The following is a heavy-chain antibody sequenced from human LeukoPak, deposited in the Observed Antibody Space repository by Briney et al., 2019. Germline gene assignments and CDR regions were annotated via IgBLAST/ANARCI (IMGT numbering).Heavy chain of an antibody. D-gene: IGHD6-19*01. Sequence: GGSLRLSCAASGFTFSSYGMSWVRQAPGKGLEWVANIKQDGSEEYYVDSVKGRFTISRDNAKNSLYLQMNSLRAEDTAVYYCARVVQWLGGALEYWGQGTLVTVSS. CDR3: ARVVQWLGGALEY. CDR2: IKQDGSEE. V-gene: IGHV3-7*01. J-gene: IGHJ4*02. CDR1: GFTFSSYG.